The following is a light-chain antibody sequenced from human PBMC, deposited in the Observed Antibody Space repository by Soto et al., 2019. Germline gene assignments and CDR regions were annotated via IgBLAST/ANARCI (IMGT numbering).Light chain of an antibody. CDR3: SSYTSTNTLG. CDR1: SSDVGGGS. CDR2: DVS. J-gene: IGLJ1*01. V-gene: IGLV2-14*01. Sequence: QSVLTQPASVSGSPGQSIAISCTGTSSDVGGGSVSWYQQHPGKAPKLMIYDVSNRPSGVSNRFSGSKSGNTASLTISGLQAEDEADYYCSSYTSTNTLGFGTGTKVTVL.